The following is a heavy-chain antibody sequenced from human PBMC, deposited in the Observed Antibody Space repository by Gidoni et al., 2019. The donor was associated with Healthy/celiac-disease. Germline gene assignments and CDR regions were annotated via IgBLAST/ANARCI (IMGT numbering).Heavy chain of an antibody. D-gene: IGHD4-17*01. CDR3: ARDLLYTVTMELDAFDI. CDR2: IYTSGST. CDR1: GCSISSYY. V-gene: IGHV4-4*07. Sequence: QVQLQESRPGLVNPSETLSLTCTVSGCSISSYYWSWIRQPAGKGLEWIGRIYTSGSTNYNPSLKSRVTMSVDTSKNQFSLKLSSVTAADTAVYYCARDLLYTVTMELDAFDIWGQGTMVTVSS. J-gene: IGHJ3*02.